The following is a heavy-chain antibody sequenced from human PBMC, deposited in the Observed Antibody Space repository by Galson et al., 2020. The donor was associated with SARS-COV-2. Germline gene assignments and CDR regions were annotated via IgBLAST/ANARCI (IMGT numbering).Heavy chain of an antibody. D-gene: IGHD3-10*01. J-gene: IGHJ4*02. CDR3: ARMVATLDVSGSYFDH. CDR1: GFSLSTSGMC. Sequence: SGPTLVKPTQTLTLTCTFSGFSLSTSGMCVSWIRQPPGKALEWLALIDWDDDKYYSTSLKTRLTISKDTSKNQVVLTMTNMNPVDTATYYCARMVATLDVSGSYFDHWGQGTLVTVSS. CDR2: IDWDDDK. V-gene: IGHV2-70*01.